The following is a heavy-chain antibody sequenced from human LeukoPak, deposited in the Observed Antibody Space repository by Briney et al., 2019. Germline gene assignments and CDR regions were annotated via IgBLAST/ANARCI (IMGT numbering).Heavy chain of an antibody. V-gene: IGHV3-30*02. D-gene: IGHD3-10*01. Sequence: GGPLRLSCAASGFAFSNYAMHWPPQAPGKGLEWVAFTTYGGSDKYYAHSVKGRFTISRDNSKNTLYLQMNSLRAEDTAVYYCAKDRANAWSSDYWGQGTLVTVSS. CDR3: AKDRANAWSSDY. J-gene: IGHJ4*02. CDR1: GFAFSNYA. CDR2: TTYGGSDK.